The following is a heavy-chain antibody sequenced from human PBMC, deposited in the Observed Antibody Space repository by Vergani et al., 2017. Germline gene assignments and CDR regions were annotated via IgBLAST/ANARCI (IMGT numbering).Heavy chain of an antibody. V-gene: IGHV4-34*01. CDR1: GGSFTSYH. D-gene: IGHD4-11*01. Sequence: QVQLQQWGGGLLKPSETLSLTCVVNGGSFTSYHWTWIRQSPGEGLEWVGDIDHTGRPDYNPSLKSRLTMSVDKSRNQFSLTINSVTATDTAIYFCARVNTETNGHRYYYYYMDVWGQGTAVTVS. CDR3: ARVNTETNGHRYYYYYMDV. CDR2: IDHTGRP. J-gene: IGHJ6*03.